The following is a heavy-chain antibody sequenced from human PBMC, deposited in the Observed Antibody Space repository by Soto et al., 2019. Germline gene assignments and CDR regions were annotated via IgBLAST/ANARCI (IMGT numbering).Heavy chain of an antibody. CDR1: GDSIRNYY. CDR3: AIAHSGYDRFGS. D-gene: IGHD5-12*01. J-gene: IGHJ4*02. V-gene: IGHV4-59*08. Sequence: QVQLQESGPGLVKPSETLSLTCTVSGDSIRNYYWSWIRQPPGKGLEWIANFYYSGSTNYNPSLKSRVTMPVDTAKNHFSLKLSAVTAADTAVYYGAIAHSGYDRFGSWGQGPLVTVSS. CDR2: FYYSGST.